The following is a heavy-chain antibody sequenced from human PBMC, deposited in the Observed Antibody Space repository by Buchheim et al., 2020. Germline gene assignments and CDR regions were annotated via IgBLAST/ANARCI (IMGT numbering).Heavy chain of an antibody. J-gene: IGHJ4*02. Sequence: QVQLQESGPGLVKPSQTLSLTCTVSGGSISSGSYYWSWIRQPAGKGLEWIGRIYTSGSTNYNPSLKSRAPISVDTSKKQFFLKLSSVTAADTAVYYCARGVAGGYGYFDYWGQGTL. CDR2: IYTSGST. CDR3: ARGVAGGYGYFDY. D-gene: IGHD3-3*01. CDR1: GGSISSGSYY. V-gene: IGHV4-61*02.